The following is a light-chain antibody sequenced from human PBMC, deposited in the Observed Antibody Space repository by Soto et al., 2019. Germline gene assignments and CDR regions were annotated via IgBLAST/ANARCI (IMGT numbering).Light chain of an antibody. CDR1: QSVDNN. CDR2: GTS. Sequence: EIVMTQSPVTLSASPGESATLSCRASQSVDNNVAWYQQKPGQAPRLLMSGTSNRATGTPDRFSGSGSGTDFTLTISRLEPEDFAVYYCQQYGSPPITFGQGTRLEIK. CDR3: QQYGSPPIT. V-gene: IGKV3-20*01. J-gene: IGKJ5*01.